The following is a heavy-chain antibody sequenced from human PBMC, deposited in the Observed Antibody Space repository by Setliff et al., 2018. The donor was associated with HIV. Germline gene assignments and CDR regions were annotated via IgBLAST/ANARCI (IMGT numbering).Heavy chain of an antibody. Sequence: SETLSLTCRVSGGSIGGYYWSWIRQPPGKGLEWIGYVYSTGSTNSKSSLKSRVTISVDTSKNQFSLKLSSVTAADTAVYYCARVATGPESFDIWGQGTMVTVSS. V-gene: IGHV4-59*01. CDR1: GGSIGGYY. CDR3: ARVATGPESFDI. CDR2: VYSTGST. D-gene: IGHD3-9*01. J-gene: IGHJ3*02.